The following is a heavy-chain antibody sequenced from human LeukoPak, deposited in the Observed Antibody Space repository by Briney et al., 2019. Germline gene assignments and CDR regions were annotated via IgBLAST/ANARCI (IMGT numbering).Heavy chain of an antibody. V-gene: IGHV4-59*01. CDR2: IYYSGST. D-gene: IGHD6-19*01. CDR3: ARDYSSGWYRFDP. CDR1: GGSISSYY. J-gene: IGHJ5*02. Sequence: SETLSLTCNVSGGSISSYYWSWIRQPPGKGLEWIGYIYYSGSTNHNPSLKSRVTISVDTSKNQFSLKLSSVTAADTAVYYCARDYSSGWYRFDPWGQGTLVTVSS.